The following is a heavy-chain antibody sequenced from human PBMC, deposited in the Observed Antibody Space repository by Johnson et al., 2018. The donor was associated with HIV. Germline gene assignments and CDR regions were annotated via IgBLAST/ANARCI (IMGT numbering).Heavy chain of an antibody. CDR1: GFTFSSYA. D-gene: IGHD3-16*01. CDR2: ISYDGSNK. V-gene: IGHV3-30-3*01. Sequence: QVQLVESGGGVVQPGRSLRLSCAASGFTFSSYAMHWVRQAPGKGLEWVAVISYDGSNKYYADSVKGRFTISRDNSKNTLFRQMNSLRAEDTAVYYCATCSDQVLLGGDAFNIWGQGTMVTVSS. CDR3: ATCSDQVLLGGDAFNI. J-gene: IGHJ3*02.